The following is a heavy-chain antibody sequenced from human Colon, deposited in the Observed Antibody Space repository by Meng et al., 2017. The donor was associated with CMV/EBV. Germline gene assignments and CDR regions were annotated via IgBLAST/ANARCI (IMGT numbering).Heavy chain of an antibody. Sequence: GESLKISCAASGFSFNNYAMSWVRQAPGKGLEWVSVIDLDGGIHHADPAKGRFTISKDNSKNMIYLQMNSLKNEDTAVYYCARGHSGDSWGQGTLVTVSS. D-gene: IGHD5-18*01. V-gene: IGHV3-66*02. CDR1: GFSFNNYA. J-gene: IGHJ4*02. CDR2: IDLDGGI. CDR3: ARGHSGDS.